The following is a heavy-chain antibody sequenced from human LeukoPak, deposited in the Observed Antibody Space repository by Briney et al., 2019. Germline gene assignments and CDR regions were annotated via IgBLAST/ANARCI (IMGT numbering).Heavy chain of an antibody. CDR3: ARALDSLGGLSLPDF. CDR1: GYSFTNYA. J-gene: IGHJ4*02. Sequence: ASVKVSCKASGYSFTNYAMNWVRQAPGQGLEFMGWIHPRAGNPAYAQGFSGRFVFSLDTSVTTTYLQISDLKAEDTAVYFCARALDSLGGLSLPDFWGQGTLVTVSS. CDR2: IHPRAGNP. V-gene: IGHV7-4-1*02. D-gene: IGHD3-16*01.